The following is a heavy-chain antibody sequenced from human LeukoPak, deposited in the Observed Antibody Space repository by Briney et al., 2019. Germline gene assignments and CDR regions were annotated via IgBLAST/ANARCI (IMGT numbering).Heavy chain of an antibody. CDR3: ASRSGSTSGLDY. J-gene: IGHJ4*02. V-gene: IGHV1-2*02. D-gene: IGHD2-15*01. CDR1: GFTFTDEY. CDR2: ISPNSGGS. Sequence: ASVKVSCKSSGFTFTDEYIHWVRQAPGQGLEWMGWISPNSGGSSYTQKFQGRVTMTRNTSISTVYMELSSLRSDDTAVYYCASRSGSTSGLDYWGQGTRVTVSS.